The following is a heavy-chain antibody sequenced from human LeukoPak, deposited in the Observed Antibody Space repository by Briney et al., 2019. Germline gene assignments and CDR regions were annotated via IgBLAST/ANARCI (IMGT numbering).Heavy chain of an antibody. Sequence: PGGSLRLSCAASGFTFSSYEMNWVRQAPGKGLEWVSYISTSGRTVYYADSVKGRFTISRDNAKNSLYLQMNSLRAEDTAVYYCAKDFWTTTLLTPIDYWGQGTLVTVSS. D-gene: IGHD3/OR15-3a*01. J-gene: IGHJ4*02. CDR2: ISTSGRTV. CDR3: AKDFWTTTLLTPIDY. V-gene: IGHV3-48*03. CDR1: GFTFSSYE.